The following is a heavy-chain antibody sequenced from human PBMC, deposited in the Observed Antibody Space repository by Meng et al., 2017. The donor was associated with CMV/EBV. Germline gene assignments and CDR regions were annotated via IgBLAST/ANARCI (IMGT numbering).Heavy chain of an antibody. V-gene: IGHV3-30*02. CDR1: GFTFSSHG. J-gene: IGHJ1*01. CDR3: AKGSRHNIVVVPAPPEYFQH. CDR2: IRYDGSNK. D-gene: IGHD2-2*01. Sequence: GGSLRLSCAASGFTFSSHGMHWVRQAPGKGLEWVAFIRYDGSNKYYADSVKGRFTISRDNSKNTLYLQMNSLRAEDTAVYYCAKGSRHNIVVVPAPPEYFQHWGQGTLVTVSS.